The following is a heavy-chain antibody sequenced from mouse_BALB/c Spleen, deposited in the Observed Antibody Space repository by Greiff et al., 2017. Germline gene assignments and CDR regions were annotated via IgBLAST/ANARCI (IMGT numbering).Heavy chain of an antibody. D-gene: IGHD1-1*01. CDR1: GYTFTSYV. Sequence: VQLQQSGPELVKPGASVKMSCKASGYTFTSYVMHWVKQKPGQGLEWIGYINPYNDGTKYNEKFKGKATLTSDKSSSTAYMELSSLTSEDSAVYYCARRGNYGSSYAWFAYWGQGTLVTVSA. V-gene: IGHV1-14*01. J-gene: IGHJ3*01. CDR2: INPYNDGT. CDR3: ARRGNYGSSYAWFAY.